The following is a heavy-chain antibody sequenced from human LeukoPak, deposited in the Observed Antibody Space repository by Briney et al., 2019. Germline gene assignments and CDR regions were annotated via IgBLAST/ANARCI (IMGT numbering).Heavy chain of an antibody. CDR1: GFTFDDYT. V-gene: IGHV3-43*01. CDR3: AKDSGGRFDP. D-gene: IGHD1-14*01. J-gene: IGHJ5*02. CDR2: ISWDGGST. Sequence: GGSLRLSCAASGFTFDDYTMHWVRQAPGKGLEWVSLISWDGGSTYYADSVKGRFTISRDNSKNSLYLQMNSLRTEDTALYYCAKDSGGRFDPWGQGTLVTVSS.